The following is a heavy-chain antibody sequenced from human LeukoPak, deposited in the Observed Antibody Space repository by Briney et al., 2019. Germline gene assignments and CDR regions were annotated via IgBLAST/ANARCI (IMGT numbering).Heavy chain of an antibody. CDR1: GFTFSSYG. Sequence: PGRSLRLSCAASGFTFSSYGMHWVSQAPGKGLEWVAVISYDGSNKYYADSVKGRFTISRDNSKNTLYLQMNSLRAEDTAVYYCAKGAPYGSGSYPDYWGQGTLVTVS. CDR3: AKGAPYGSGSYPDY. CDR2: ISYDGSNK. D-gene: IGHD3-10*01. V-gene: IGHV3-30*18. J-gene: IGHJ4*02.